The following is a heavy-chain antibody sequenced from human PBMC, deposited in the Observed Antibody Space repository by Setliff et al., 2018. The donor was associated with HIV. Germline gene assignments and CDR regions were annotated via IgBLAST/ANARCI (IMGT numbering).Heavy chain of an antibody. J-gene: IGHJ3*02. CDR2: IYYSGST. CDR1: GGSISSYY. Sequence: PSETLSLTCTVSGGSISSYYWSWIRQPPGKGLEWIGYIYYSGSTNYNPSLKSRVTISVDTSKDQLSLKLSSVTAADTAVYYCARDRDYGGNRDAFDIWGQGIMVTVSS. CDR3: ARDRDYGGNRDAFDI. D-gene: IGHD4-17*01. V-gene: IGHV4-59*12.